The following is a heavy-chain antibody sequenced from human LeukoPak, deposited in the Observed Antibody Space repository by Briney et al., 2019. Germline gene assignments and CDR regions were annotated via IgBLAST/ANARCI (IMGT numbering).Heavy chain of an antibody. CDR1: GGSISSYY. CDR3: ARGSGWYPAY. CDR2: IYASGST. D-gene: IGHD6-19*01. V-gene: IGHV4-4*07. J-gene: IGHJ4*02. Sequence: SETLSLTCTVSGGSISSYYWSWIRQPAGKGLEWIGRIYASGSTNYNPSLKSRVTMSIDTSKNQFSLKLNSVSAADTAVYYCARGSGWYPAYWGQGTLVTVSS.